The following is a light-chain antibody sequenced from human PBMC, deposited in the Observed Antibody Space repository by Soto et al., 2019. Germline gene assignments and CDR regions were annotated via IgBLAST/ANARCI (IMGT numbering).Light chain of an antibody. Sequence: ESALRQSPGTVSLSSGERATLSCRASQSVRSNYLAWYQQKPGQAPRLLIYGASSRATGIPDRFGGSGSGTDFTLTISRLEPEDFAVYYCQQYASSPLTFGGGTKVEIK. CDR2: GAS. V-gene: IGKV3-20*01. J-gene: IGKJ4*01. CDR1: QSVRSNY. CDR3: QQYASSPLT.